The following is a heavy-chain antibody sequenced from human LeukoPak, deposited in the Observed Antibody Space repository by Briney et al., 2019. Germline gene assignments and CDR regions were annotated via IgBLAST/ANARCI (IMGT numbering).Heavy chain of an antibody. CDR2: IKQDGSEK. D-gene: IGHD3-10*01. CDR3: ARNPIYGSGSYGDYFDY. V-gene: IGHV3-7*01. Sequence: GGSLRLSCAASGFSFSNSAMHWVRQAPGKGLEWVANIKQDGSEKYYVDSVKGRFTISRDNAKNSLYLQMNSLRAEDTAVHYCARNPIYGSGSYGDYFDYWGQGTLVTVSS. CDR1: GFSFSNSA. J-gene: IGHJ4*02.